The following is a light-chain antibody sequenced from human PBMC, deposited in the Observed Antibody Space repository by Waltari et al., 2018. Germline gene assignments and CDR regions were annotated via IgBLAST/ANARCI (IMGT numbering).Light chain of an antibody. J-gene: IGKJ1*01. CDR2: TTS. Sequence: DIQMTQSPSTLSASVGDRVIITCRASQTISPWLAWYQQKPGKAPKLLIYTTSSLESGVPSRFSGSGSGTEFTLTISSLQPDDFATYYCKQYTSLWTFGQGTKVEIK. CDR1: QTISPW. V-gene: IGKV1-5*03. CDR3: KQYTSLWT.